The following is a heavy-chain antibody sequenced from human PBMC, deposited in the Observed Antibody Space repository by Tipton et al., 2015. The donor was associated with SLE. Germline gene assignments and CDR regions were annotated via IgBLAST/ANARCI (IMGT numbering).Heavy chain of an antibody. CDR3: ARKRLPDLDFDL. D-gene: IGHD3-16*01. V-gene: IGHV4-31*03. Sequence: LRLSCTVSGGSISSGGYYWSWIRQHPGKGLEWIGYIYYSGSTYYNPSLKSRVTISIDMSKNQFSLKLSSVTAADTAVYYCARKRLPDLDFDLWGRGTLVTVSS. CDR1: GGSISSGGYY. CDR2: IYYSGST. J-gene: IGHJ2*01.